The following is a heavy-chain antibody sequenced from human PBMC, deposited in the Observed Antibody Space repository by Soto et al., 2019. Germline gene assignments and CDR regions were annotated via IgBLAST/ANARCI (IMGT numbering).Heavy chain of an antibody. D-gene: IGHD1-1*01. CDR1: GYTFTSFY. J-gene: IGHJ4*01. CDR3: XXXXTXXRVSNFDY. CDR2: INPSGGST. V-gene: IGHV1-46*01. Sequence: QVQLVQSGAEVKKPGASVKVSCKASGYTFTSFYMHWVRQAPGQGLEWMGIINPSGGSTSYAQKXXXXXXXTRXTSXXXXXXXXXXXXXXXXXXXXXXXXXTXXRVSNFDYXXXGXXVTVSX.